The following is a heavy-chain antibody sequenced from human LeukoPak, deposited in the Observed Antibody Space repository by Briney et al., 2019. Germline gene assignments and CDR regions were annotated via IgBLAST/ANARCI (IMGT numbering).Heavy chain of an antibody. CDR3: ARDVDGSGSYYNRYGMDV. CDR1: GYTFTSYG. CDR2: ISAYNGNT. J-gene: IGHJ6*04. V-gene: IGHV1-18*01. Sequence: ASVKVSCKASGYTFTSYGISWVRQAPGQGLEWMGWISAYNGNTNYAQKLQGRVTMTTDTSTSTAYMELRSLRSDDTAVYYCARDVDGSGSYYNRYGMDVWGKGTTVTVSS. D-gene: IGHD3-10*01.